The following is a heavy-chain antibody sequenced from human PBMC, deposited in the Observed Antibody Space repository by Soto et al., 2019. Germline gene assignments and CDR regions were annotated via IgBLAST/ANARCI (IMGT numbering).Heavy chain of an antibody. CDR3: TSYTFGASDS. CDR1: VFAFIGEG. V-gene: IGHV3-74*01. D-gene: IGHD3-16*01. CDR2: IDTYDTGI. J-gene: IGHJ4*02. Sequence: GWSLRLSCASSVFAFIGEGMHWVRQAPGKGLDWVSRIDTYDTGITYADYVKGRFTISKDNAKNTLYMQINRMRAEDTADYYGTSYTFGASDSWGQGTLVTVSS.